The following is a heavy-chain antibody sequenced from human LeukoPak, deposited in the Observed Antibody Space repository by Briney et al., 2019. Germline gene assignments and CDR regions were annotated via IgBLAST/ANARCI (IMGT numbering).Heavy chain of an antibody. J-gene: IGHJ6*03. Sequence: GGSLRLSCAASGFTLSGYWMSWVRRAPGKGLEWVANIKQDGNEKYYVDSVRGRFTISRDNAKNSVYLQVTSLRVEDTAVYYCARGSLYYYYYMDVWGKGTTVTVSS. CDR3: ARGSLYYYYYMDV. V-gene: IGHV3-7*01. CDR2: IKQDGNEK. CDR1: GFTLSGYW.